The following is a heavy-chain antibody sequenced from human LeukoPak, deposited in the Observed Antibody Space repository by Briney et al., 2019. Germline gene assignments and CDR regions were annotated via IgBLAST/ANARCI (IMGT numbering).Heavy chain of an antibody. V-gene: IGHV4-39*07. CDR1: GGSISSYNYY. Sequence: SETLSLTCTVSGGSISSYNYYWGCIRQPPGKRLEWIGSIYYSGSTYYNPSLKSRVTISVDTSKNQFSLKLSSVTAADTAVYYCARDRPLAYCGGDCSLAYWGQGTLVTVSS. J-gene: IGHJ4*02. CDR3: ARDRPLAYCGGDCSLAY. D-gene: IGHD2-21*02. CDR2: IYYSGST.